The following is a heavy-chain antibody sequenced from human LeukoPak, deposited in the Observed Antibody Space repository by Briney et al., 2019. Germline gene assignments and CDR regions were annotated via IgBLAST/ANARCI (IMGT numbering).Heavy chain of an antibody. CDR3: AKDRRQNRAQWLVPGDY. J-gene: IGHJ4*02. V-gene: IGHV3-21*01. CDR2: ISSSSSYI. Sequence: GGSLRLSCAASGFTFDDYGMSWVRQAPGKGLEWVSSISSSSSYIYYADSVKGRFTISRDNAKNSLYLQMNSLRAEDTAVYYCAKDRRQNRAQWLVPGDYWGQGTLVTVSS. CDR1: GFTFDDYG. D-gene: IGHD6-19*01.